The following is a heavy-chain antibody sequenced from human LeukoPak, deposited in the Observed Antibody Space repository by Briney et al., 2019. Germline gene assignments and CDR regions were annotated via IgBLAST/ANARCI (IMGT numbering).Heavy chain of an antibody. Sequence: SETLSLTSTVSGGSISSYYWSWIRQPPGKGLEWIGYIYYSGSTNYNPSLKSRVTISVDTSKNQFSLKLSSVTAADTAVYYCARSSWGGMVRGALNWFDPWGQGTLVTVSS. D-gene: IGHD3-10*01. CDR2: IYYSGST. J-gene: IGHJ5*02. CDR3: ARSSWGGMVRGALNWFDP. CDR1: GGSISSYY. V-gene: IGHV4-59*01.